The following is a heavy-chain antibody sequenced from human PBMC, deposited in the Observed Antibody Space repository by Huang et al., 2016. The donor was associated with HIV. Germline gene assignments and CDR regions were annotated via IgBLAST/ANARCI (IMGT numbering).Heavy chain of an antibody. J-gene: IGHJ3*02. D-gene: IGHD2-21*01. CDR2: FAPEHGET. Sequence: QVQLVQSGAEVKKPGASVKVSCKVSGYTPTELSIHWVRQAPGKGLEWMGGFAPEHGETSYAQNFQGRVTMTEDTSTDTAYMELHSLRPEDTAVYYCAAGYDTYYDIWGQGTMVIASS. V-gene: IGHV1-24*01. CDR1: GYTPTELS. CDR3: AAGYDTYYDI.